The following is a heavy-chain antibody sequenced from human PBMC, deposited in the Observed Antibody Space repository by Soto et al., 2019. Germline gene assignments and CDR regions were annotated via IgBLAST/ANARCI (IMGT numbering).Heavy chain of an antibody. D-gene: IGHD3-22*01. CDR2: IDTDGSST. V-gene: IGHV3-74*01. Sequence: LRLSCAASGFTFSSYWMHWVRQAPGKGLVWVAHIDTDGSSTSYADSVKGRFTISRDNAKNTLYLQMDSLGPDDTALYYCVKDGDNTGYYFTYYFDHWGQGAPVTVSS. J-gene: IGHJ4*02. CDR1: GFTFSSYW. CDR3: VKDGDNTGYYFTYYFDH.